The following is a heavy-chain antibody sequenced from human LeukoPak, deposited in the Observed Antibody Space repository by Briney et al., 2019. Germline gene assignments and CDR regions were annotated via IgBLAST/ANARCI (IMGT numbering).Heavy chain of an antibody. J-gene: IGHJ4*02. CDR1: GGSISSYY. V-gene: IGHV4-59*12. D-gene: IGHD2-15*01. CDR2: IYYSGST. CDR3: ARDGRIEGFDY. Sequence: PSETLSLTCTVSGGSISSYYWSWIRQPPGKGLEWIGYIYYSGSTNFHPPLKSRVTISVDTSKNQFSLKLSSVTAADTAVYYCARDGRIEGFDYWGQGTLVTVSS.